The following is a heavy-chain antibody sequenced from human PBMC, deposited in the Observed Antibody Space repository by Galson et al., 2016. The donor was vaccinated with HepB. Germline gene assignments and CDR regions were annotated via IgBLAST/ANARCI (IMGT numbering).Heavy chain of an antibody. CDR1: GGSIDTTNW. Sequence: ETLSLTCAVSGGSIDTTNWWSWVRQPPGKGLEWIGDIFHNGSANYNPSLKSRVTISVDRSKSQFSLKLSSVTAADTAIYYCARSHIELAYYYYYAMDVWGHGTSVIVSS. CDR2: IFHNGSA. CDR3: ARSHIELAYYYYYAMDV. V-gene: IGHV4-4*02. D-gene: IGHD2-8*02. J-gene: IGHJ6*02.